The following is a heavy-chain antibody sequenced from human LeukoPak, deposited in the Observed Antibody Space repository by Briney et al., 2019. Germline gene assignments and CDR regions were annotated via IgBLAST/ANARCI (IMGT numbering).Heavy chain of an antibody. V-gene: IGHV1-69*05. Sequence: GASVKVSCKASGGTFSSYAISWVRQAPGQGLEWMGGIIPIFGTANYAQKFQGRVTITTDESTSTAYMELSSLRSEDTAVYYCARGSRSSWYGGYFDYWAQGTLVTVSS. CDR2: IIPIFGTA. J-gene: IGHJ4*02. CDR1: GGTFSSYA. CDR3: ARGSRSSWYGGYFDY. D-gene: IGHD6-13*01.